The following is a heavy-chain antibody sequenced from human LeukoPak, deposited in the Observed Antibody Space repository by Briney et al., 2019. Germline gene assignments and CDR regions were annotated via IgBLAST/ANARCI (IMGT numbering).Heavy chain of an antibody. CDR3: ARVLSGRGSLYDYYYYMDV. D-gene: IGHD3-10*01. Sequence: GGSLRLSCAASEFSVGSNYMTWVRQAPGKGLEWVSVIYSGGRTYYADSVKGRFTISRDNSKNTLYLQMNSLRAEDTAVYYCARVLSGRGSLYDYYYYMDVWGKGATVTISS. V-gene: IGHV3-53*01. CDR2: IYSGGRT. CDR1: EFSVGSNY. J-gene: IGHJ6*03.